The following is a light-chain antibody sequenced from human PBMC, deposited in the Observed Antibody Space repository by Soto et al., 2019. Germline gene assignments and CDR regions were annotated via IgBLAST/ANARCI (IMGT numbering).Light chain of an antibody. J-gene: IGKJ1*01. CDR2: GAS. CDR3: QQYNNWPPWT. V-gene: IGKV3-15*01. CDR1: QSVRSN. Sequence: ETVMTQSPATLSVSPEERATLSCRASQSVRSNLAWFQQKPGQAPRLLISGASTRATGIPARFSGSGSGTEFTLTISSLQSQDFAVYYCQQYNNWPPWTFGQGTKVDIK.